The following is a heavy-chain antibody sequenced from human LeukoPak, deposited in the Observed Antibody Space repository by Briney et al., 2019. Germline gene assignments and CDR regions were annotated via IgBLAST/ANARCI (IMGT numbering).Heavy chain of an antibody. V-gene: IGHV4-30-4*08. D-gene: IGHD1-26*01. CDR1: GGSISSGDYY. Sequence: SETLSLTCTVSGGSISSGDYYWSWIRQPPGKGLEWIGYIYYSGSTYYNPSLKSRVTISVDMSKNQFSLKLSSVTAADTAVYYCARDSPYSGSYYFDYWGQGTLVTVSS. J-gene: IGHJ4*02. CDR3: ARDSPYSGSYYFDY. CDR2: IYYSGST.